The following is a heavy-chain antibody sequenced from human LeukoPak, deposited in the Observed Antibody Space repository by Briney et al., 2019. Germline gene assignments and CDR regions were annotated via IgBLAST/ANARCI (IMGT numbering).Heavy chain of an antibody. D-gene: IGHD5-24*01. V-gene: IGHV3-30-3*01. CDR3: AKDRRWLQSGGYFFDY. CDR1: GFTFSSYA. Sequence: PGGSLRLSCAGSGFTFSSYAMHWVRQAPGKGLEWVSVISYDGSNKYYADSVKGRFTISRDNSKNTLYLQMNSLRAEDTAVYYCAKDRRWLQSGGYFFDYRGQGTLVTVSS. J-gene: IGHJ4*02. CDR2: ISYDGSNK.